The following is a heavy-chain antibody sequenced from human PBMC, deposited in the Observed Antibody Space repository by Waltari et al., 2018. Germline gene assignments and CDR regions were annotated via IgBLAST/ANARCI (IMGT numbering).Heavy chain of an antibody. Sequence: EVQLLESGGGLVQPGGTLRLPCSASGFTFSRYALGLGPQAPGKGLEWVSVIYSGGSTYYADSVKGRFTISRDNSKNTLYLQMNSLRAEDTAVYYCAKDLSSRISCFDYWGQGTLVTVSS. CDR3: AKDLSSRISCFDY. CDR1: GFTFSRYA. D-gene: IGHD2-2*01. J-gene: IGHJ4*02. V-gene: IGHV3-23*03. CDR2: IYSGGST.